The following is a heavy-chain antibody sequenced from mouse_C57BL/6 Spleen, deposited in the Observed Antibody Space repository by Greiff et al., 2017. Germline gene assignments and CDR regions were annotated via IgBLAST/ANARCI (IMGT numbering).Heavy chain of an antibody. CDR3: ARQEDYYGSSYWYFDV. V-gene: IGHV5-9*01. CDR1: GFTFSSYT. D-gene: IGHD1-1*01. CDR2: ISGGGGNT. J-gene: IGHJ1*03. Sequence: EVQGVESGGGLVKPGGSLKLSCAASGFTFSSYTMSWVRQTPEKRLEWVATISGGGGNTYYPDSVKGRFTISRDNAKNTLYLQMSSLRSEDTALYYCARQEDYYGSSYWYFDVWGTGTTVTVSS.